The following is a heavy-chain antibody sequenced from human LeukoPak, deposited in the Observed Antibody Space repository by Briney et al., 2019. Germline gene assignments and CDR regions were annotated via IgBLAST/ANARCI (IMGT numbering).Heavy chain of an antibody. Sequence: GGSLRLSCAASGYTFSTYTMQWVRQAPGKGLEWVSAISGSGGSTYYADSVKGRFTISRDNSKNTLYLQMNSLRAEDTAVYYCAKEEYYYDSSGYYSVGFDPWGQGTLVTVSS. CDR3: AKEEYYYDSSGYYSVGFDP. J-gene: IGHJ5*02. V-gene: IGHV3-23*01. D-gene: IGHD3-22*01. CDR1: GYTFSTYT. CDR2: ISGSGGST.